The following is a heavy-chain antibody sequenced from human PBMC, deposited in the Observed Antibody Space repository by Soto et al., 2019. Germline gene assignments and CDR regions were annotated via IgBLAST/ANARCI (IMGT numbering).Heavy chain of an antibody. J-gene: IGHJ4*02. Sequence: GASVKVSCKASGYTFTGYYLHWIRQAPGQGLQWMGWMRPDSGGANYAQKFQGRVSMTRDTSTSTFYMELSRPASDDTAVYYCARDPHEGVYDYWGQGTQVTVSS. CDR3: ARDPHEGVYDY. D-gene: IGHD3-16*01. V-gene: IGHV1-2*02. CDR2: MRPDSGGA. CDR1: GYTFTGYY.